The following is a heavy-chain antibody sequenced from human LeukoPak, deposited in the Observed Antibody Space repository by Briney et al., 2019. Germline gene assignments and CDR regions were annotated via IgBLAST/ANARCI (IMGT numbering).Heavy chain of an antibody. CDR3: ARKSIVGANWFDP. V-gene: IGHV4-59*12. J-gene: IGHJ5*02. CDR2: IYHSGST. CDR1: GGSISSYY. D-gene: IGHD1-26*01. Sequence: SETLSLTCTVSGGSISSYYWSWIRQPPGKGLEWIGYIYHSGSTYYNPSLKSRVTISVDRSKNQFSLKLSSVTAADTAVYYCARKSIVGANWFDPWGQGTLVTVSS.